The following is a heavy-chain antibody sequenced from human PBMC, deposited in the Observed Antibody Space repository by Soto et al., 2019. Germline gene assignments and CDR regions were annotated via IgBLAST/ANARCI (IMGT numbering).Heavy chain of an antibody. D-gene: IGHD6-19*01. J-gene: IGHJ4*02. CDR1: GGTFSSYA. V-gene: IGHV1-69*13. CDR2: IIPIFGTA. CDR3: ASVIAVAGTGISDY. Sequence: ASVKVSCKASGGTFSSYAISWVRQAPGQGLEWMGGIIPIFGTANYAQKFQGRVTITADESTSTAYMELSSLRSEDTAVYYCASVIAVAGTGISDYWGQGTLVTVSS.